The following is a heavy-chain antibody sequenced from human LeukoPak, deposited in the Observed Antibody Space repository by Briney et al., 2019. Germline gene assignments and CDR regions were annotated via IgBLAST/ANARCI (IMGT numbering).Heavy chain of an antibody. CDR1: GFTFSTYP. CDR2: ISNKDGTNK. J-gene: IGHJ4*02. D-gene: IGHD5-18*01. CDR3: ARLNLGYGYFLEATKHDY. Sequence: GGSLRLSCAASGFTFSTYPMHWVRQAPGKGLEWVAVISNKDGTNKYYADSVKGRFTISRDNSKNTLYLQMNSLRAEDTAVYYCARLNLGYGYFLEATKHDYWGQGTLLSVSS. V-gene: IGHV3-30-3*01.